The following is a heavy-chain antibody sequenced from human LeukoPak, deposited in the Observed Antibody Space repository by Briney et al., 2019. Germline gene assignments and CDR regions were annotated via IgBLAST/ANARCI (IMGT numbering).Heavy chain of an antibody. CDR3: ARDLDSSGYYYAY. D-gene: IGHD3-22*01. J-gene: IGHJ4*02. V-gene: IGHV3-30*04. CDR2: ISFDGSDK. CDR1: GFIFSSFA. Sequence: GGSLRLSCAASGFIFSSFAMHWVRQAPGKGLEWVAVISFDGSDKYYAEAVKGRFTISRDNSENTVYLQMNSLRAEDTAVYYCARDLDSSGYYYAYWGQGGLVTVSS.